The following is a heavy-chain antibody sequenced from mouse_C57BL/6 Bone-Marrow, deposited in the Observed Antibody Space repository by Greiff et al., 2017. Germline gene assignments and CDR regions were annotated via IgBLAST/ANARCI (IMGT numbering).Heavy chain of an antibody. J-gene: IGHJ4*01. CDR3: ARDRLLPPYYAMDY. CDR1: GYTFTSYG. Sequence: VQLQQSGAELARPGASVKLSCKASGYTFTSYGISWVKQRPGQGLEWIGEIYPRSGNTYYNEKFKGKATLTADKSSSTAYMQLRSLTSEDSAVYFCARDRLLPPYYAMDYWGQGTSVTVSS. V-gene: IGHV1-81*01. CDR2: IYPRSGNT. D-gene: IGHD2-3*01.